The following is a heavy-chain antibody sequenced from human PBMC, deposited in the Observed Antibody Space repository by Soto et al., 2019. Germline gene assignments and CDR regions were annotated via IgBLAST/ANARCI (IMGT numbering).Heavy chain of an antibody. D-gene: IGHD1-26*01. CDR3: ARLSGARSPANF. CDR1: GYSFTDYW. J-gene: IGHJ4*02. Sequence: PGESLKISCKGSGYSFTDYWIGWVRQMPGKGLEWMGIIYPGDSDTRYNPSFQGRVTISADKSITTAYQQWSSLKASDTAMYFCARLSGARSPANFWGQGTVVTVSS. CDR2: IYPGDSDT. V-gene: IGHV5-51*01.